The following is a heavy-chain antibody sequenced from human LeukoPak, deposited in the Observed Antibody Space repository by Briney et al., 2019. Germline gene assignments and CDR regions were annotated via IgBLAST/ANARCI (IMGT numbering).Heavy chain of an antibody. Sequence: SETLSLTCTVSGGSISSGSYYWSWIRQPAGKGLEWIGRIYTSGGTNYNPSLKSRVTISVDTSKNQFSLKLSSVTAADTAVYYCARSGAQQLVYYYYMDVWGKGTTVTVSS. CDR3: ARSGAQQLVYYYYMDV. CDR2: IYTSGGT. D-gene: IGHD6-13*01. CDR1: GGSISSGSYY. J-gene: IGHJ6*03. V-gene: IGHV4-61*02.